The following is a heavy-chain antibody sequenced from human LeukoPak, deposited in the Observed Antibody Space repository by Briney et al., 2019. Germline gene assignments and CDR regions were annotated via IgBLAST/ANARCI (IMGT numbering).Heavy chain of an antibody. V-gene: IGHV1-69*13. CDR1: GGTFSSYA. CDR3: ARDRPVAGDYYMDV. D-gene: IGHD6-19*01. Sequence: ASVKVSCKASGGTFSSYAISWVRRAPGQGLEWMGGIIPIFGTANYAQKFQGRVTITADESTSTAYMELSSLRSEDTAVYYCARDRPVAGDYYMDVWGKGTTVTVSS. CDR2: IIPIFGTA. J-gene: IGHJ6*03.